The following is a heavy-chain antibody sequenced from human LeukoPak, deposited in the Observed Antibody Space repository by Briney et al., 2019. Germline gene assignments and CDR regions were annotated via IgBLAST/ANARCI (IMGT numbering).Heavy chain of an antibody. Sequence: PGASLRLSCAASGFTFSSYSMNWVRQAPGKGLEWVSYISSNSRYIYYADSVKGRFTISRDNAKNSLYLQMNSLRTEDAAVYYCARGPGGSGSYYDYWGQGTLVTVSS. CDR1: GFTFSSYS. CDR2: ISSNSRYI. CDR3: ARGPGGSGSYYDY. J-gene: IGHJ4*02. V-gene: IGHV3-21*01. D-gene: IGHD3-10*01.